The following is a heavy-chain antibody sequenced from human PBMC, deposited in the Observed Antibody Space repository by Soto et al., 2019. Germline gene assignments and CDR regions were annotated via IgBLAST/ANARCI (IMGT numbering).Heavy chain of an antibody. CDR2: IYPGDSET. J-gene: IGHJ4*02. D-gene: IGHD5-12*01. CDR1: GYSFTSYW. V-gene: IGHV5-51*01. Sequence: PGESLKISCKGSGYSFTSYWIGWVRHMPGKGLEWMGIIYPGDSETRYSPSFQGQVTMSADKSINTAYLQWSSLKASDTAIYYCARHRTDRAYDFLYWGQGTLVTVSS. CDR3: ARHRTDRAYDFLY.